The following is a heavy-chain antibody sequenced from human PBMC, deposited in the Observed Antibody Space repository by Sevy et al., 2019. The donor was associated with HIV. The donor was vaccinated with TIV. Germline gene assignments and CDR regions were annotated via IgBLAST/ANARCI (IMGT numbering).Heavy chain of an antibody. CDR1: GGSISSYY. CDR3: ARGSLMTGRFDP. D-gene: IGHD3-16*02. V-gene: IGHV4-59*01. J-gene: IGHJ5*02. CDR2: IYYSGST. Sequence: SETLSLTCTVSGGSISSYYWSWIRQPPGKGLEWIGYIYYSGSTNYNPSLKSRVTISVDTSKNQFSLKLSSVTAADTAVYYWARGSLMTGRFDPWGQGTLVTVSS.